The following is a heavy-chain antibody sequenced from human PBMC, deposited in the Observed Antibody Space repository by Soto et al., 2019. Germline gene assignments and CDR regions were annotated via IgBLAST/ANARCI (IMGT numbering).Heavy chain of an antibody. Sequence: SLRLSCTASGFTFGDYAISWFRQAPGKGLEWVGFIRSRRFGGTREYAASMKGRFTISRDDSKSIAYLQMNSLETEDTAVYYCTRTQSGYDLDWFDPWARGTLVTVSS. D-gene: IGHD5-12*01. V-gene: IGHV3-49*03. J-gene: IGHJ5*02. CDR2: IRSRRFGGTR. CDR1: GFTFGDYA. CDR3: TRTQSGYDLDWFDP.